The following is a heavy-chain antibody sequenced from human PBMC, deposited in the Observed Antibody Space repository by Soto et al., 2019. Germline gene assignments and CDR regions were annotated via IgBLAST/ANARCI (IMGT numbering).Heavy chain of an antibody. CDR2: VNPEATIT. D-gene: IGHD2-21*01. J-gene: IGHJ3*02. CDR3: ARTKGAAYSAFDI. V-gene: IGHV3-74*01. Sequence: EVQLVESGGGLVQPGGSLRLSCAASGFTFGRHWMHWIRQTPGEGLVSISRVNPEATITDYADSVRGRFTISRDNAKSTLYLEMHSLTAEDTGVYYCARTKGAAYSAFDIWGQGTKVTVSS. CDR1: GFTFGRHW.